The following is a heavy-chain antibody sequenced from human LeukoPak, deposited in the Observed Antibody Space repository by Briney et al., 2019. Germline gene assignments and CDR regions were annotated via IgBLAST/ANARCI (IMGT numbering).Heavy chain of an antibody. CDR3: ARRRMRGSGSYIDY. V-gene: IGHV4-34*01. D-gene: IGHD3-10*01. Sequence: SETLSLTCAVSGGSFNHYYWSWIRQPPGKGLEWIGEINHSGSTNYSPSLKSRVTMSVDMSKNQFSLKLISVTAADTAVYYCARRRMRGSGSYIDYWGQGTLVTVSS. J-gene: IGHJ4*02. CDR1: GGSFNHYY. CDR2: INHSGST.